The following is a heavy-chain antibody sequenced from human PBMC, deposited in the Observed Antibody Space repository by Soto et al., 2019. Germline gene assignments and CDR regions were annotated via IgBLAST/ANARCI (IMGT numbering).Heavy chain of an antibody. CDR2: IIPLFGTA. V-gene: IGHV1-69*01. CDR3: ARGSPCSTTTCSLNEVWFDP. D-gene: IGHD1-1*01. CDR1: GETFSTFA. J-gene: IGHJ5*02. Sequence: QVQLLQSGAELKRPGSSVKVSCKASGETFSTFAITWVRQAPGHGPEWMGGIIPLFGTAHYARRFEDRFTMTADESTSTAYMELRSLTSEDTAIYYCARGSPCSTTTCSLNEVWFDPWGQGTLVTVST.